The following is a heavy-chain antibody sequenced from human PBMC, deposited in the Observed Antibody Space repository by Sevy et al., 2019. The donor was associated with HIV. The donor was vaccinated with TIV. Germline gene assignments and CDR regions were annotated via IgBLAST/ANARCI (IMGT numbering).Heavy chain of an antibody. CDR3: TRGGARDSSSWYDYFDY. V-gene: IGHV3-73*01. Sequence: GGSLRLSCAASGFTFSGSAMQWVRQASGKGLEWVGRIRSKGNSYAKANAASVKGRFTISRDNSKNKVYLQMNSLKTEDTAVYYCTRGGARDSSSWYDYFDYWGQGTLVTVSS. D-gene: IGHD6-13*01. J-gene: IGHJ4*02. CDR2: IRSKGNSYAK. CDR1: GFTFSGSA.